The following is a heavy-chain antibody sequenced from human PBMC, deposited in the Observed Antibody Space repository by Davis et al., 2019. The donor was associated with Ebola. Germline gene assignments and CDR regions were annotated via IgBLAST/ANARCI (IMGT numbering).Heavy chain of an antibody. J-gene: IGHJ6*02. V-gene: IGHV4-59*12. CDR1: GGSISSYY. Sequence: SETLSLTCTVSGGSISSYYWSWIRQPPGKGLEWIGYFYYSGSTYSNPSLKSRVTTSVDTSKNQFSLKLSSVTAADTAVYYCAREGDGSGSYGKMYYYYYGMDVWGQGTTVTVSS. D-gene: IGHD3-10*01. CDR2: FYYSGST. CDR3: AREGDGSGSYGKMYYYYYGMDV.